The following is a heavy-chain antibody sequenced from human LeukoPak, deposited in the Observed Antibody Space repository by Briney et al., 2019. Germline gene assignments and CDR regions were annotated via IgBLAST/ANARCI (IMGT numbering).Heavy chain of an antibody. CDR1: GFTFSSYW. CDR3: ARAGGYIAVAGPYDAFDI. Sequence: TGGSLRLSCAASGFTFSSYWMSWVRQAPGKGLEWVAVISYDGSNKYYADSVKGRFTISRDNSKNTLYLQMNSLRAEDTAVYYCARAGGYIAVAGPYDAFDIWGQGTMVTVSS. CDR2: ISYDGSNK. D-gene: IGHD6-19*01. J-gene: IGHJ3*02. V-gene: IGHV3-30-3*01.